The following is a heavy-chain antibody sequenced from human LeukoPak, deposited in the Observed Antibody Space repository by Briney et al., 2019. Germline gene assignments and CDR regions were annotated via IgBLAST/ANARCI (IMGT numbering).Heavy chain of an antibody. J-gene: IGHJ4*02. V-gene: IGHV4-39*01. CDR3: ARVRGYSYGNFDY. Sequence: SETLSLTCTVSGGSISSSIYYWGWIRQPPGKGLEWIGSIYYSGSTSYNPSLKSRVTISVGTSKNQFSLKLSSVTAADTAVYFCARVRGYSYGNFDYWGRGTLVTVSS. CDR2: IYYSGST. D-gene: IGHD5-18*01. CDR1: GGSISSSIYY.